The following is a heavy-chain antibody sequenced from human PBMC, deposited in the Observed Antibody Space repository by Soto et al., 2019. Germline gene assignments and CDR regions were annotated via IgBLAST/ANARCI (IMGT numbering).Heavy chain of an antibody. J-gene: IGHJ5*02. V-gene: IGHV3-9*01. CDR2: ISWNSGSI. D-gene: IGHD6-13*01. CDR1: GFTFDDYA. CDR3: ATSSWYQDWFDP. Sequence: PGGSLRLSCAASGFTFDDYAMHWVRQAPGKGLEWVSGISWNSGSIGYADSVKGRFTISRDNAKNSLYLQMNSLRAEDTALYYCATSSWYQDWFDPWGQGTLVTVSS.